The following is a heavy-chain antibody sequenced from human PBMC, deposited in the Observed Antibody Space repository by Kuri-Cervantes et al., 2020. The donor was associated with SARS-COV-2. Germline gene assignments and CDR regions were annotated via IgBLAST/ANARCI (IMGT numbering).Heavy chain of an antibody. CDR3: AKGPYYDFWSGYYTTGLFDYYGMDV. J-gene: IGHJ6*02. D-gene: IGHD3-3*01. CDR1: GFTFSSYA. CDR2: ISGSGGST. V-gene: IGHV3-23*01. Sequence: GESLKISCAASGFTFSSYAMSWVRQAPGKGLEWVSAISGSGGSTYYADSVKGRFTISRDNSKNTPYLQMNSLRAEDTAVYYCAKGPYYDFWSGYYTTGLFDYYGMDVWGQGTTVTVSS.